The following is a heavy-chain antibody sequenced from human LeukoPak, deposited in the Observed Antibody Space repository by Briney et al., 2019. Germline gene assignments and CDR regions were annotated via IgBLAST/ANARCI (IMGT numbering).Heavy chain of an antibody. Sequence: PGRSLGLSCAASGFTFSSYGMHWVRQAPGKGLEWVAVISYDGSNKYYADSVKGRFTISRDNSKNTLYLQMNSLRAEDTAVYYCARDHGAAAGPNDAFDIWGQGTMVTVSS. CDR1: GFTFSSYG. V-gene: IGHV3-30*03. CDR2: ISYDGSNK. D-gene: IGHD6-13*01. J-gene: IGHJ3*02. CDR3: ARDHGAAAGPNDAFDI.